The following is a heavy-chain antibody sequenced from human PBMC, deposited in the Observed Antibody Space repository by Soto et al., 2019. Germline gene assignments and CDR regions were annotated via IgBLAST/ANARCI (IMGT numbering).Heavy chain of an antibody. CDR2: INPSGGST. J-gene: IGHJ4*02. CDR1: GYTFTSYY. CDR3: ARRELLRFLEWPTIDY. Sequence: GASVKVSCKASGYTFTSYYMHWVRQAPGQGLEWMGIINPSGGSTSYAQRFQGRVTMTRDTSTSTVYMELSGLRSEDTAVYYCARRELLRFLEWPTIDYWGQGTLVTVSS. V-gene: IGHV1-46*01. D-gene: IGHD3-3*01.